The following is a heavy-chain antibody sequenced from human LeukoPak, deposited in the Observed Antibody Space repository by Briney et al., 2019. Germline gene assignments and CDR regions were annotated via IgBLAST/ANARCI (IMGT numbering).Heavy chain of an antibody. CDR3: ARLTNYGRGYMDV. J-gene: IGHJ6*03. CDR2: IYTSGST. Sequence: SETLSLTCTVSGGSISSGSYYWSWIRQPAGKGQEWIGRIYTSGSTNYNPSLKSRVTMSVDTSKNQFSLKLSSVTAADTAVYYCARLTNYGRGYMDVWGKGTTVTVSS. CDR1: GGSISSGSYY. V-gene: IGHV4-61*02. D-gene: IGHD1-7*01.